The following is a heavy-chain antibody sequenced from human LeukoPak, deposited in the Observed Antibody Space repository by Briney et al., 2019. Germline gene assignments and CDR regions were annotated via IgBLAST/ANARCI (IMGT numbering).Heavy chain of an antibody. D-gene: IGHD6-13*01. CDR2: INGDGRNI. CDR1: GFTFSSYW. Sequence: PGGSLRLSCVASGFTFSSYWMHWVRQDPRKGLVWVSRINGDGRNINYADSVRGRFTISRDNAKNTLYLQMNSLRAEDTAVYYCARVPAAAGNAFDIWGQGTMVTVSS. CDR3: ARVPAAAGNAFDI. V-gene: IGHV3-74*01. J-gene: IGHJ3*02.